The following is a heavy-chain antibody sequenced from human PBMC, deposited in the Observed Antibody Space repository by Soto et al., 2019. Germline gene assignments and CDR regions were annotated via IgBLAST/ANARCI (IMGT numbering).Heavy chain of an antibody. CDR1: GFTVSSNY. J-gene: IGHJ3*02. D-gene: IGHD6-19*01. V-gene: IGHV3-66*01. Sequence: GSLRLSCAASGFTVSSNYMSCVRPAEGKGLEWVSVIYSGGSTYYADSVKGRFTISRDNSKNTLYLQMNSLRAEDTAVYYCARDMPIAVAGTAFDIWGQGTMVTVSS. CDR3: ARDMPIAVAGTAFDI. CDR2: IYSGGST.